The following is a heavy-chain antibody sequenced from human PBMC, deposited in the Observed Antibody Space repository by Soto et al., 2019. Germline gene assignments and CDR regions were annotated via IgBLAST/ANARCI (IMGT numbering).Heavy chain of an antibody. D-gene: IGHD2-15*01. V-gene: IGHV3-53*04. CDR3: PREGRRGVWDY. Sequence: EVQLVESGGGLVQPGGSLRLSCAASGFTVSSNYMSWVRQAPGKGLEWVSVIYSGGSTYYADSVKGRFTISRHNSKNTLDLQMNSLRAEDTAVDYCPREGRRGVWDYWGQGTLVTVSS. J-gene: IGHJ4*02. CDR1: GFTVSSNY. CDR2: IYSGGST.